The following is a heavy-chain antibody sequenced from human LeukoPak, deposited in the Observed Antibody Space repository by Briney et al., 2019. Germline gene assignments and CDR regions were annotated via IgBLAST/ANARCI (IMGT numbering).Heavy chain of an antibody. CDR3: ARGSQQLVGDYYYYYGMDV. J-gene: IGHJ6*02. CDR1: GYTFTSYD. V-gene: IGHV1-8*01. Sequence: ASVKVSCKASGYTFTSYDINWVRQATGQGLEWMGWMNPNSGNTGYAQKFQGRVTMTRNTSIGTAYMELSSLRSEDTAVYYCARGSQQLVGDYYYYYGMDVWGQGTTVTVSS. D-gene: IGHD6-13*01. CDR2: MNPNSGNT.